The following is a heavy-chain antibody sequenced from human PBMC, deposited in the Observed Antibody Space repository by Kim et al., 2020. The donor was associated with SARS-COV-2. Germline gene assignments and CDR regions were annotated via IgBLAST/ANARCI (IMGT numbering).Heavy chain of an antibody. V-gene: IGHV4-39*07. Sequence: SETLSLTCTVSGGSISSSGYYWGWIRQPPGKGLEWIGTIYYTGSTYYNPSLKSRVTISADMSMTQFSLKLGSVSAADTAVYYCARAPHRGSRIRYLDSWG. CDR1: GGSISSSGYY. CDR2: IYYTGST. J-gene: IGHJ5*01. CDR3: ARAPHRGSRIRYLDS. D-gene: IGHD1-26*01.